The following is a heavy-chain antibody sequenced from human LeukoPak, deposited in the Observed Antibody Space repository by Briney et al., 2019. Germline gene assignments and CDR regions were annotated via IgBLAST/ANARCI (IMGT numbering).Heavy chain of an antibody. V-gene: IGHV1-69*13. CDR3: ARENYYDGSGSPSASAPVDH. J-gene: IGHJ4*02. CDR1: GGTFSSYA. Sequence: SVNVSCKASGGTFSSYAFSWVRQAPGQGLEWMGGIIPIVGTTNYAQMFQGRVTITADESTSTAYMELSSLRSEDTAVYYCARENYYDGSGSPSASAPVDHWGQGTLVTVSS. D-gene: IGHD3-22*01. CDR2: IIPIVGTT.